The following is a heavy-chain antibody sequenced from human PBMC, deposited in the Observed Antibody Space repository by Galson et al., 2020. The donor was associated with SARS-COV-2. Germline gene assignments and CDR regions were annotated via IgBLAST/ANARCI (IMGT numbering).Heavy chain of an antibody. J-gene: IGHJ6*02. CDR1: GYTFRSYW. CDR3: ARNYHFWNGRLMEIYNYQGMDV. Sequence: GESLKISCQGSGYTFRSYWIGWVRQMPGKGLEWMGIIYPGDSDTRYSPSFQGQVIISADESNNTAYLQWTSLKASDTAVYYCARNYHFWNGRLMEIYNYQGMDVWGQGTTVTVSS. D-gene: IGHD3-3*01. CDR2: IYPGDSDT. V-gene: IGHV5-51*01.